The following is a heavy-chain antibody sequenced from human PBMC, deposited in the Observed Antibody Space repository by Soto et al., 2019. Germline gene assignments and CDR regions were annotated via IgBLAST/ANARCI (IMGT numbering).Heavy chain of an antibody. J-gene: IGHJ4*02. CDR2: IDWDDAK. CDR1: GFSLSTSRMS. CDR3: ARMIFGRTGEYYFDY. V-gene: IGHV2-70*17. D-gene: IGHD3-3*01. Sequence: SGPTLVNPTQTLTLTCTFSGFSLSTSRMSVAWIRQPPGKALEWLARIDWDDAKFFNTSLKTRLTVSKDTSKNQVVLALTNMDPVDSGTYYCARMIFGRTGEYYFDYWGQGILDTVSS.